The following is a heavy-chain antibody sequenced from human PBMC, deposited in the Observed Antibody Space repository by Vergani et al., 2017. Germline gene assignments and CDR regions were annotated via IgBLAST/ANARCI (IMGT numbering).Heavy chain of an antibody. D-gene: IGHD6-19*01. J-gene: IGHJ5*02. V-gene: IGHV4-31*02. CDR2: ISYTGST. CDR1: GGSINSGGYF. CDR3: ARAPVAGNCFDP. Sequence: QVQLQESGPGLVKPSQTLSLTCIVSGGSINSGGYFWSWIRQHPGKGLEWVGYISYTGSTTYNPSLKSRVIVLVDTTKNQFSLKLTSVTAADTAIYYCARAPVAGNCFDPWGQGTLVTVSS.